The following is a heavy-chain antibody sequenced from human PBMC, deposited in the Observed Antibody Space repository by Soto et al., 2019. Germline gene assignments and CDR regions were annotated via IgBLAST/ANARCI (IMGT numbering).Heavy chain of an antibody. D-gene: IGHD5-12*01. CDR1: GGSFSGYY. J-gene: IGHJ5*02. Sequence: SETLSLTCAVYGGSFSGYYWSWIRQPPGKGLEWIGEINHSGSTNYNPSLKSRVTISVDTSKNQFSLKLSSVTAADTAVYYCATRYSGYDRGSSWFDPWGQGTLVTVS. CDR2: INHSGST. V-gene: IGHV4-34*01. CDR3: ATRYSGYDRGSSWFDP.